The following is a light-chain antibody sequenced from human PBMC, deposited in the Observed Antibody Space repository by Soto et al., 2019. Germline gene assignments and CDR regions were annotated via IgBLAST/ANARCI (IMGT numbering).Light chain of an antibody. Sequence: IMLTQSPDTLSLSQGDRATLSCRASQTVSSNSLAWCQQRPGQAPRLLIYGASTRAAGIPDRFSGSGSGTDFTLTITRLEPEDSAVYFCQQSTVPPTPFCQGTRLETK. CDR3: QQSTVPPTP. J-gene: IGKJ5*01. CDR1: QTVSSNS. CDR2: GAS. V-gene: IGKV3-20*01.